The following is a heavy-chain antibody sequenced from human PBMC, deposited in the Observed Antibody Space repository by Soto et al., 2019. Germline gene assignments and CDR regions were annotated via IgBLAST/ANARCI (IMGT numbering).Heavy chain of an antibody. CDR1: GYTFTSYG. Sequence: QVQLVQSGAEVKKPGASVKVSCKASGYTFTSYGISWVRQAPGQGLEWMGWISAYNGNTNYAQKLQGRVPMTTDTSTSTAYMELRSLRSDDTAVYYCARITIFGVVIADSNWFDPWGQGTLVTVSS. J-gene: IGHJ5*02. V-gene: IGHV1-18*01. D-gene: IGHD3-3*01. CDR2: ISAYNGNT. CDR3: ARITIFGVVIADSNWFDP.